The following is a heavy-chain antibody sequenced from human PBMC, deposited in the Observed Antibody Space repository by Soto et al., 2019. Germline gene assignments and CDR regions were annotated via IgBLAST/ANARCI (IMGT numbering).Heavy chain of an antibody. CDR1: GGSISSGGYY. V-gene: IGHV4-31*03. D-gene: IGHD6-6*01. CDR2: IYYSGST. Sequence: SETLSLTCTVSGGSISSGGYYWSWIRQHPGKGLEWIGYIYYSGSTYYNPSLKSRVTISVDTSKNQFSLKLSSVTAADTAAYYCARVGKDSSSSLVDWFDPWGQGTLVTVSS. J-gene: IGHJ5*02. CDR3: ARVGKDSSSSLVDWFDP.